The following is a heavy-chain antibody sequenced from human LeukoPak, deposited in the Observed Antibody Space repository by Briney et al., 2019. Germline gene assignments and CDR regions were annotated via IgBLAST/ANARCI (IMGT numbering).Heavy chain of an antibody. CDR1: GYTFTTYG. V-gene: IGHV1-18*01. D-gene: IGHD2-2*01. Sequence: ASVKVSCKSSGYTFTTYGISWMRQAPGQSLEWMGWISPYNSNTKYAQKLQGRVTMTTDTSTSTAYMELRSLRSDDTAVYYCAKSGYCSRIRCYYYYYYYMDVWGKGTTVTISS. J-gene: IGHJ6*03. CDR3: AKSGYCSRIRCYYYYYYYMDV. CDR2: ISPYNSNT.